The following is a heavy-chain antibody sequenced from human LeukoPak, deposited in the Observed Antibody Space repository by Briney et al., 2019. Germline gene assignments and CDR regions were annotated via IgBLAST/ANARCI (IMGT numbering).Heavy chain of an antibody. CDR2: IYYSGST. J-gene: IGHJ1*01. CDR3: ASSGTFGGVVVLPH. V-gene: IGHV4-59*01. CDR1: GGSISSYY. Sequence: SETLSLTCTVSGGSISSYYWSWIRQPPGKGLEWIGYIYYSGSTNYNPSLKSRVTISLDTSKNQFSLKLSSVTAADTAVYYCASSGTFGGVVVLPHWGQGTLVTVSS. D-gene: IGHD3-16*02.